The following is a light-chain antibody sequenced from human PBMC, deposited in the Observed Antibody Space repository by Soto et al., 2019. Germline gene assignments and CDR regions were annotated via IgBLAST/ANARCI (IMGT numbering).Light chain of an antibody. Sequence: QSALTQPASVSVSPGQSITLSCTGTSSDLGSYNLVSWYQQHPGKAPKLMIYEGSKRPSGVSYRFSGSKSGNTASLTISGLQTEDEADYYCCSYAGSSTFVFGTGTKVT. V-gene: IGLV2-23*01. CDR1: SSDLGSYNL. J-gene: IGLJ1*01. CDR3: CSYAGSSTFV. CDR2: EGS.